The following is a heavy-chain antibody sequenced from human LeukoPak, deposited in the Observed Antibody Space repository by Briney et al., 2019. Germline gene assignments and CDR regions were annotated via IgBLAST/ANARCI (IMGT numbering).Heavy chain of an antibody. V-gene: IGHV3-7*01. D-gene: IGHD3-10*01. J-gene: IGHJ4*02. CDR1: GFSFSSYW. CDR3: ARDPVRGSYFDY. CDR2: INQDASEK. Sequence: PGGSLRLSCAASGFSFSSYWMTWVRQAPGKGQEWVATINQDASEKYYMASVKGRFTISRDNAKNSLYLQVNSLRAEDTAVYYCARDPVRGSYFDYWGRGTLVTVSS.